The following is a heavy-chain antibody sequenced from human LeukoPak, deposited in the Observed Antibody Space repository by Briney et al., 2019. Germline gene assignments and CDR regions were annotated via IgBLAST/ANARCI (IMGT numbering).Heavy chain of an antibody. V-gene: IGHV5-51*01. CDR3: ARRSGSSWYGWDAFDI. Sequence: GESLKISCKGSGYSFTSYWIGWVRQMPGKGLEWMGIIYPGDSDTRYSPSFQGQVTISADKSISTAYLQWSSLKAPATPIYYSARRSGSSWYGWDAFDIWGQGKIVTVSS. J-gene: IGHJ3*02. D-gene: IGHD6-13*01. CDR2: IYPGDSDT. CDR1: GYSFTSYW.